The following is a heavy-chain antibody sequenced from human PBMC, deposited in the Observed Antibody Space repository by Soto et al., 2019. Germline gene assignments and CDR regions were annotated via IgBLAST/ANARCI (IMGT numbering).Heavy chain of an antibody. CDR3: ARDQQYSSSSVGY. CDR1: GFTFSSYG. D-gene: IGHD6-6*01. Sequence: PGGSLRLSCAASGFTFSSYGMHWVRQAPGKGLEWVAVIWYDGSNKYYADSVKGRFTISRDNSKNTLYLQMNSLRAEDTAVYYCARDQQYSSSSVGYWGQGTLVTVSS. CDR2: IWYDGSNK. J-gene: IGHJ4*02. V-gene: IGHV3-33*01.